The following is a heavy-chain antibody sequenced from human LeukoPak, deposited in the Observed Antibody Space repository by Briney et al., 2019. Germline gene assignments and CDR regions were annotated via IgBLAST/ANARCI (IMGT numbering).Heavy chain of an antibody. D-gene: IGHD3-22*01. J-gene: IGHJ4*02. Sequence: SETLSLTCAVSGGSFSGYFWTWIRQAPGKGLEWIGENNHSGSTNYNASLESRVTISVDTSKKQFSLNLNSVTAADTAVYYCARKFRNQFDSSGFFGFWGQGTLVTVSS. V-gene: IGHV4-34*01. CDR3: ARKFRNQFDSSGFFGF. CDR1: GGSFSGYF. CDR2: NNHSGST.